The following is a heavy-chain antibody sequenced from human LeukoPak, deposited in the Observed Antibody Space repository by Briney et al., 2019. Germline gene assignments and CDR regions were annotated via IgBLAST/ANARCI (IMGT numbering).Heavy chain of an antibody. CDR2: MSYDGSNK. J-gene: IGHJ4*02. CDR3: ARDKIVGPTRFDY. CDR1: GFTFSSYA. D-gene: IGHD1-26*01. Sequence: PGGSLRLSCAASGFTFSSYAMHWVRQAPGKGLEWVAVMSYDGSNKYYADSVKGRFTISRDNAKNTLYLQMNSLRAEDTAVYYCARDKIVGPTRFDYWGQGILVTVSS. V-gene: IGHV3-30*04.